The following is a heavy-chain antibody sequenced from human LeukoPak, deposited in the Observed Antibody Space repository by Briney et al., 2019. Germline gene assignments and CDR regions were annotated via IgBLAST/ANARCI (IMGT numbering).Heavy chain of an antibody. CDR2: ISGNGGKP. J-gene: IGHJ4*02. D-gene: IGHD1-26*01. CDR3: AKRATPSWYLDY. Sequence: PVGSLRLSCAASELTFSSYAMSSVRQAPGRGVEWVSAISGNGGKPNSAAPVKGRFINSRDSTKNTLYLQMNSLRAEDTAVYYCAKRATPSWYLDYWGQGTLVTVSS. V-gene: IGHV3-23*01. CDR1: ELTFSSYA.